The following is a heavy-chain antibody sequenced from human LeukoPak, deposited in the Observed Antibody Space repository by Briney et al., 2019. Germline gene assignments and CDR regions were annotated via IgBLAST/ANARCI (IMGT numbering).Heavy chain of an antibody. V-gene: IGHV3-21*01. D-gene: IGHD1-26*01. CDR1: GFTFSSYS. Sequence: GGSLRLSCAASGFTFSSYSMNWVRQAPGKGLEWVSSISSSSSYIYYADSVKGRFTISRDNAKNSLYLQMNSLRAEDTAVYYCARGAMTRGSYYGGAFDIWGQGTMVTVSS. CDR2: ISSSSSYI. J-gene: IGHJ3*02. CDR3: ARGAMTRGSYYGGAFDI.